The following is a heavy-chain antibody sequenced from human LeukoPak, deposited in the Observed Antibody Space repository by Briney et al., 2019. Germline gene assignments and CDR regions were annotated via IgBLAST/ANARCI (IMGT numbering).Heavy chain of an antibody. J-gene: IGHJ3*02. CDR2: INPSGGST. D-gene: IGHD2-21*01. V-gene: IGHV1-46*03. CDR1: XYTXXXYY. Sequence: XKAXXYTXXXYYMHWVRQAPGQGLEWMGIINPSGGSTSYAQKFQGRVTMTRDTSTRTVYMELSSLRSEDTAVYYCARLGYCGGDCPPAFDIWGQGTMVTVSS. CDR3: ARLGYCGGDCPPAFDI.